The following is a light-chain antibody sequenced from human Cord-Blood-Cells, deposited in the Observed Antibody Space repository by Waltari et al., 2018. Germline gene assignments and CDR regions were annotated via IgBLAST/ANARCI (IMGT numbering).Light chain of an antibody. CDR3: QVWDSSSDHVV. Sequence: SYVLTQPPSVSVAPGKTARITCGGNNIGSKSVHWYQQKPGQAPVLAVYDVSDRPSGMPELFAGSNSGNTATLTISRVEAGDEADYYCQVWDSSSDHVVFGGGTKLTVL. CDR2: DVS. CDR1: NIGSKS. V-gene: IGLV3-21*03. J-gene: IGLJ2*01.